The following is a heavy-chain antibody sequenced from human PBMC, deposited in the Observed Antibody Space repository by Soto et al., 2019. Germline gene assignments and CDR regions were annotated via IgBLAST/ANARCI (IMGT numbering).Heavy chain of an antibody. V-gene: IGHV2-5*02. CDR1: GFSLTTSVVG. J-gene: IGHJ5*02. D-gene: IGHD4-17*01. CDR3: AHRTTPVTWWCDP. CDR2: IYCDDDK. Sequence: QITLKESGPTLVKPTQTLTLTCTFSGFSLTTSVVGVGWIRQPPGKALEWLTLIYCDDDKRYSPSLKSRLTITKDTSKHPVVLTLTNMAPADTATYFCAHRTTPVTWWCDPWGQGTLVTVSS.